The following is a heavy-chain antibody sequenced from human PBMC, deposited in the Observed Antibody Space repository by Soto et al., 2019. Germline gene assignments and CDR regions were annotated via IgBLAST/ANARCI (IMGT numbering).Heavy chain of an antibody. D-gene: IGHD6-6*01. J-gene: IGHJ6*02. CDR3: ARAVSARPDGSYYYAMDV. V-gene: IGHV4-34*01. CDR1: GYSISSGYY. CDR2: INHSGST. Sequence: SETLSLTCAVSGYSISSGYYWSWIRQPPGKGLEWIGEINHSGSTNYNPSLKSRVTISLDTSKNQFSLNLASVTAADTAVFYCARAVSARPDGSYYYAMDVWGQGTTVTVSS.